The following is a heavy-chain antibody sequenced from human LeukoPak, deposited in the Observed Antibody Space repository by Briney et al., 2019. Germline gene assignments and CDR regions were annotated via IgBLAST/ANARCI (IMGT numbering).Heavy chain of an antibody. J-gene: IGHJ4*02. CDR3: ARSYCSGGSCRYYFDY. CDR2: IIPIFGTA. Sequence: SVKVSCKASGYTFTSYGISWVRQAPGQGLEWMGGIIPIFGTANYAQKFQGRVTITADKSTSTAYMELSSLRSEDTAVYYCARSYCSGGSCRYYFDYWGQGTLVTVSS. CDR1: GYTFTSYG. D-gene: IGHD2-15*01. V-gene: IGHV1-69*06.